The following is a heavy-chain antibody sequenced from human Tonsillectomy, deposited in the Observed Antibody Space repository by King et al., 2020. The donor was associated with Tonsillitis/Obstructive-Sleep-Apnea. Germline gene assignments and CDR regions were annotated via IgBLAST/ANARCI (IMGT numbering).Heavy chain of an antibody. CDR1: GGIFSNYD. CDR2: IIPIFGAP. D-gene: IGHD3-3*01. V-gene: IGHV1-69*01. CDR3: ARRDLESEFAVVSPNWFDP. Sequence: QLVQSGAEVKKPGSSVKVSCKASGGIFSNYDFSWVRQAPGQGLEWMGGIIPIFGAPTYAQKFQDRVTISADESTSTAYMELSSLRSEDTAVYYCARRDLESEFAVVSPNWFDPWGPGTLVTVSS. J-gene: IGHJ5*02.